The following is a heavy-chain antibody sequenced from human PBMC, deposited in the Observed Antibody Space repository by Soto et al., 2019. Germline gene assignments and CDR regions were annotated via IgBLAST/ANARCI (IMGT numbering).Heavy chain of an antibody. CDR2: ISGSGGST. CDR1: GFTFSSYA. CDR3: ARDPYDSSGYYRYFDL. V-gene: IGHV3-23*01. Sequence: EVQLLESGGGLVQPGGSLRLSCAASGFTFSSYAMSWVRQAPGKGLEWVSAISGSGGSTYYADSVKGRFTISRDNSKNTLYLQMNSLRAEDTAVYYCARDPYDSSGYYRYFDLWGRGTLVTVSS. J-gene: IGHJ2*01. D-gene: IGHD3-22*01.